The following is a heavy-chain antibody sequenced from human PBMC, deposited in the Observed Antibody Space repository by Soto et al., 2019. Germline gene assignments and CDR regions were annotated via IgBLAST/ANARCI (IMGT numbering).Heavy chain of an antibody. CDR1: GLPSSAGW. CDR3: TTTGGHLHSDPFDY. D-gene: IGHD2-8*02. J-gene: IGHJ4*02. V-gene: IGHV3-15*07. CDR2: IKSKISGGTA. Sequence: EVQLVESGGGWEKPGGPLSLSGAAPGLPSSAGWMNWSPQAPGKGLDWVGRIKSKISGGTADYVAPVIGRFTISRDDSKNTVYLQMNSLKIEDTAVYYCTTTGGHLHSDPFDYWGQGALVTVSS.